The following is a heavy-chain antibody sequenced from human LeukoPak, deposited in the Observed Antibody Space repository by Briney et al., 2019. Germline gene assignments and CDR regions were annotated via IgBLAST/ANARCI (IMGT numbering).Heavy chain of an antibody. Sequence: PGGSLRLSCAASGFTFSSYAMSWVRQAPGKGLEWVSAISGSGGSTYYADSVKGRFTISRDNSKNTLYLQMNSLRAEDTAVYYCAQLRNYDFWGGFDYWGQGTLVTVSS. CDR1: GFTFSSYA. J-gene: IGHJ4*02. D-gene: IGHD3-3*01. V-gene: IGHV3-23*01. CDR3: AQLRNYDFWGGFDY. CDR2: ISGSGGST.